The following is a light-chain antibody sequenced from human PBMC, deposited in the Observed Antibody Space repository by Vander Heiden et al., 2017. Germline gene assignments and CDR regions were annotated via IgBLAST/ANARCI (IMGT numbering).Light chain of an antibody. CDR3: QAWDTNAVF. Sequence: SYDLSQPPSVSVSPGQNATNTCSGVRLGDKYVCWYMQRPGQSPVLVIYVDNKRPSGIPERFSASNSGNTATLTISETQAMDEADYFCQAWDTNAVFFGGGTRLTVL. J-gene: IGLJ2*01. CDR1: RLGDKY. CDR2: VDN. V-gene: IGLV3-1*01.